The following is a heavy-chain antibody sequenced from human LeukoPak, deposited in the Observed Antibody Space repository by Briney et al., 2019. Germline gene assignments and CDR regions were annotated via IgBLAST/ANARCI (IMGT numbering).Heavy chain of an antibody. D-gene: IGHD3-16*01. CDR1: GFTFRGYA. J-gene: IGHJ6*02. CDR3: AKGQGYDYYYGMDV. Sequence: PGGSLRLSCAASGFTFRGYAMNWVRQAPGKGLECVSGISGSGGSTYYADSVKGRFTISRDNSMNTLYLQMNSLRVEDTAVYYCAKGQGYDYYYGMDVWGQGTTVTVSS. CDR2: ISGSGGST. V-gene: IGHV3-23*01.